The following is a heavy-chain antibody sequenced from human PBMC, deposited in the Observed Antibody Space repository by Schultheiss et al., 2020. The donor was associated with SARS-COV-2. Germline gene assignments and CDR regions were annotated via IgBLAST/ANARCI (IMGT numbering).Heavy chain of an antibody. CDR1: GGSISSYY. Sequence: SETLSLTCTVSGGSISSYYWSWIRQPTGKGLEWIGYIYYSGSTNYNPSLKSRVTISVDTSKNQFSLKLSSVTAADTAVYYCARGPPLWTRRRVPTNWFDPWGQGTLVTVSS. CDR3: ARGPPLWTRRRVPTNWFDP. V-gene: IGHV4-59*12. CDR2: IYYSGST. J-gene: IGHJ5*02. D-gene: IGHD6-19*01.